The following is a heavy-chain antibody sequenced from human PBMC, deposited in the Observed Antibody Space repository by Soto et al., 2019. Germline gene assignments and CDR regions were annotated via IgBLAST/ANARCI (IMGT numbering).Heavy chain of an antibody. CDR3: ARSWGSYRYRNSMYYFAY. CDR2: INHSGST. D-gene: IGHD3-16*02. V-gene: IGHV4-34*01. J-gene: IGHJ4*02. CDR1: GGSFSGYY. Sequence: PSETLSLTCAVYGGSFSGYYWSWIRQPPGKGLEWIGEINHSGSTNYNPSLKSRVTISVDTSKNQFSLKLSSVTAADTAVYYCARSWGSYRYRNSMYYFAYWGQGTLVTVSS.